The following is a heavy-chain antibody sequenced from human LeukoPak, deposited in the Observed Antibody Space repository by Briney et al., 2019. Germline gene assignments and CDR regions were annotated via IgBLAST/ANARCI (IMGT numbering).Heavy chain of an antibody. J-gene: IGHJ6*02. CDR3: ASPIPDIVVVPASAYGMDV. Sequence: GGSLRLSCAASGFTFSSYSMNWVRQAPGKGLEWVSSISSSSSYIYYADSVKGRFTISRDNSKNTLYLQMNSLRAEDTAVYYCASPIPDIVVVPASAYGMDVWGQGTTVTVSS. D-gene: IGHD2-2*01. CDR2: ISSSSSYI. V-gene: IGHV3-21*01. CDR1: GFTFSSYS.